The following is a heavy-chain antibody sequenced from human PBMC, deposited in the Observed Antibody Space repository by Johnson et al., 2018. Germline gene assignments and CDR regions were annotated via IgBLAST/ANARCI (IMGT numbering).Heavy chain of an antibody. D-gene: IGHD3-10*02. V-gene: IGHV3-23*04. CDR3: AKERAPFVRGEGQFDA. CDR1: GFIFTDYG. J-gene: IGHJ4*02. Sequence: EVQLVESEGALGQPGGSLRLSCVVSGFIFTDYGMRWVRQAPGKGLEWVSSVSASGARTFYAESVKGRFTISRDISRNRVYLEMTRMRVDDTAVYYCAKERAPFVRGEGQFDAGGQGTLVTGSS. CDR2: VSASGART.